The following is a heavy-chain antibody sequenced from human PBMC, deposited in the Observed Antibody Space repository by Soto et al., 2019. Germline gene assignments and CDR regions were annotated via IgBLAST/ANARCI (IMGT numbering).Heavy chain of an antibody. Sequence: GGSLRLSCAASGFTFSTYAMNWVRQAPGKGLEWLSLISGSGSGTYYADSVKGRFTISRDNSMNTLFLQMNSLRAEDTAVYYCAKDEGNTVVGASRGFDRWGQGTLVTVSS. CDR1: GFTFSTYA. V-gene: IGHV3-23*01. CDR2: ISGSGSGT. D-gene: IGHD1-26*01. CDR3: AKDEGNTVVGASRGFDR. J-gene: IGHJ4*02.